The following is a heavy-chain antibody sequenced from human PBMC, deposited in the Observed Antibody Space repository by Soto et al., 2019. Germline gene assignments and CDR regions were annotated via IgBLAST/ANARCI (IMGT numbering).Heavy chain of an antibody. J-gene: IGHJ4*02. Sequence: SETLSLTCTVSGGSISSYYWSWIRRPPGKGLEWIGYIYYSGSTNYNPSLKSRVTISVDTSKNQLSLKLSSVTAADTAVYYCARQEDSSSLGYFDYWGQGTLVTVS. V-gene: IGHV4-59*08. CDR3: ARQEDSSSLGYFDY. D-gene: IGHD6-6*01. CDR2: IYYSGST. CDR1: GGSISSYY.